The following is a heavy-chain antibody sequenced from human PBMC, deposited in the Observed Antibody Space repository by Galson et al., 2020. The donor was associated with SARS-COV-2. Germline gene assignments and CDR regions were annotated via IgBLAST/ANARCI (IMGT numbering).Heavy chain of an antibody. CDR1: GGSISSSSYY. J-gene: IGHJ4*02. Sequence: SETLSLTCTVSGGSISSSSYYWGWIRQPPGKGLEWIGSIYYSGSTYYNPSLKSRVTISVDTSKNQFSLKLSSVTAADTAVYYCARERRPRITILGVDGGYFDDWGQGTLVTVSS. V-gene: IGHV4-39*07. D-gene: IGHD3-3*01. CDR2: IYYSGST. CDR3: ARERRPRITILGVDGGYFDD.